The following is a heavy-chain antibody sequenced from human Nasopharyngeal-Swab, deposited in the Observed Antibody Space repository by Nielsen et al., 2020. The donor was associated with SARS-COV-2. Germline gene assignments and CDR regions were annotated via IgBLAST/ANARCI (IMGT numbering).Heavy chain of an antibody. D-gene: IGHD6-13*01. CDR3: ARDPDSSSWSFYFDY. V-gene: IGHV3-30-3*01. J-gene: IGHJ4*02. CDR1: GFTFSSYA. Sequence: GESLKISCAASGFTFSSYAMHWVRQAPGKGLEWVAVISYDGSNKYYADSVKGRFTISRDNSKNTLYLQMNSLRAEDTAAYYCARDPDSSSWSFYFDYWGQGTLVTVSS. CDR2: ISYDGSNK.